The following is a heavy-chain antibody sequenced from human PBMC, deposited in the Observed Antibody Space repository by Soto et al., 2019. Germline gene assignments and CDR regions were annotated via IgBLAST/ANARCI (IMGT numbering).Heavy chain of an antibody. CDR2: INHSGST. V-gene: IGHV4-34*01. CDR1: GGSFSGYY. D-gene: IGHD2-2*02. CDR3: ARVDFCSSTSCYIRNWFDP. J-gene: IGHJ5*02. Sequence: LLQLPETLSLTCAVYGGSFSGYYWSWIRQPPGKGLEWIGEINHSGSTNYNPSLKSRVTISVDTSKNQFSLKLSSVTAADTAVYYCARVDFCSSTSCYIRNWFDPWGQGTLVTVSS.